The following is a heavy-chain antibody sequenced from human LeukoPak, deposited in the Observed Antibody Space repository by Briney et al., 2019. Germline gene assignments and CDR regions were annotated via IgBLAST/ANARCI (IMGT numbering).Heavy chain of an antibody. CDR2: ISGSSSST. CDR1: GFTFSTYA. Sequence: PGGSLRLSCAASGFTFSTYAMNWVRQAPGKGLEWVSAISGSSSSTYYADSVKGRFTISRDNSKNTLYLQMNSLRAEDTAIYYCAKDESPYPYYFDYWGQGTLVTVSS. CDR3: AKDESPYPYYFDY. V-gene: IGHV3-23*01. D-gene: IGHD3-16*01. J-gene: IGHJ4*02.